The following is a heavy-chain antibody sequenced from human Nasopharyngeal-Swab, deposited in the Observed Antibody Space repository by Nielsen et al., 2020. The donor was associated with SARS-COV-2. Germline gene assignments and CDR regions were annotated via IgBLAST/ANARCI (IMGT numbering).Heavy chain of an antibody. D-gene: IGHD3-3*01. J-gene: IGHJ5*02. Sequence: ESLKISCTVPGGSMNSNNYYWGWIRPPPEKGLEWIGSIYYSGTTYYNPSLKSRVTISLDTSKNQFSLKLNSLTAADTAVYFCARAIKIFGAVVGSFDPWGQGTLVTVSS. V-gene: IGHV4-39*07. CDR1: GGSMNSNNYY. CDR3: ARAIKIFGAVVGSFDP. CDR2: IYYSGTT.